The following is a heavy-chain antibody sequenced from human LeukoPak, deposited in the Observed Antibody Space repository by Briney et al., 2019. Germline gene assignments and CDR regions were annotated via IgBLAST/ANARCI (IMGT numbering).Heavy chain of an antibody. Sequence: PGGSLRPSCAASGITFSSYSMNWVRQAPGKGLEWVSYITSSGSTIFYADAVKGRFTISRDNAKNSLYLQMNSLRDEDTAVYYCARDLRRASSGNDYWGQGTLVTVSS. D-gene: IGHD6-19*01. V-gene: IGHV3-48*02. J-gene: IGHJ4*02. CDR1: GITFSSYS. CDR2: ITSSGSTI. CDR3: ARDLRRASSGNDY.